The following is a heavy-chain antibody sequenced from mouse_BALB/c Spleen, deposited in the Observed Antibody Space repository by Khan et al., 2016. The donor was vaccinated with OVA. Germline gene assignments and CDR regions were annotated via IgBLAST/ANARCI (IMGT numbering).Heavy chain of an antibody. Sequence: QIQLVQSGAELARPGASVKMSCKASGYTFTSYTMHWVKQRPGQGLEWIGYINPSSGYTNYNQKFKDKATLTADKSSSTAYMQLSSLTSEDSAVYYCAREGAYYRNDGGFAYWGQGTLVTVSA. CDR2: INPSSGYT. CDR3: AREGAYYRNDGGFAY. V-gene: IGHV1-4*01. CDR1: GYTFTSYT. D-gene: IGHD2-14*01. J-gene: IGHJ3*01.